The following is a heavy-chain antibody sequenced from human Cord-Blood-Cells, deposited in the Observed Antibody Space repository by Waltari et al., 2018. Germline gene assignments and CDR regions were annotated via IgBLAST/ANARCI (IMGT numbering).Heavy chain of an antibody. D-gene: IGHD3-3*01. CDR3: ARGKNDFWSGYEYFRH. CDR2: INPNSGGT. V-gene: IGHV1-2*02. Sequence: VQLVQSGAEVKKPGASVKFSCKASGYTFTGYYMHWVRHATGQGLEWMGWINPNSGGTNYAQKFQGRVTMTRDTSISTAYMELSRLRSDDTAVYYCARGKNDFWSGYEYFRHWGQGTLVTVSS. J-gene: IGHJ1*01. CDR1: GYTFTGYY.